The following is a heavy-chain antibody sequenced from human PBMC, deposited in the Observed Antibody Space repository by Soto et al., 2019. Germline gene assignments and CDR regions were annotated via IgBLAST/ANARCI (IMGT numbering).Heavy chain of an antibody. V-gene: IGHV4-39*01. D-gene: IGHD3-10*01. CDR1: GDSLSNTASY. J-gene: IGHJ5*02. Sequence: LSLNCTVSGDSLSNTASYWGWIPQPPGEELEWIGDIYHSGSTYYNPSLKSRVTISVDTSKNQFSLKLRSVTAADTAVYYCARRSRWYYYGTASYYNLWLDPWGQGTLVTVS. CDR3: ARRSRWYYYGTASYYNLWLDP. CDR2: IYHSGST.